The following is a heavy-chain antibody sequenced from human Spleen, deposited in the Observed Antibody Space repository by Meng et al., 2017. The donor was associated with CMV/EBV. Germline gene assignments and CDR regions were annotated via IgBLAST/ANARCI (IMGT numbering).Heavy chain of an antibody. CDR3: ARERVY. D-gene: IGHD3-10*01. CDR1: GGSFSGYY. CDR2: INHSGST. J-gene: IGHJ4*02. V-gene: IGHV4-34*01. Sequence: SQTLSLTCAVYGGSFSGYYWSWIRQPPGKGLEWIGEINHSGSTNYNPSLKSRVTISVDTSKNQFSLKLSSVTAADTAVYYCARERVYWGQGTLVTVSS.